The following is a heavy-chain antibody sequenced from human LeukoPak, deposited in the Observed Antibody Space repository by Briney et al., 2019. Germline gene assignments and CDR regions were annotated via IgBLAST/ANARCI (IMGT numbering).Heavy chain of an antibody. CDR2: ISGDGDST. J-gene: IGHJ6*02. D-gene: IGHD2-15*01. CDR1: GFTFDDYA. CDR3: AKEETIVVGGYYYYGMDV. Sequence: QTGGSLRLSCAASGFTFDDYAMHWVRQAPGKGLEWISLISGDGDSTYYTDSVRGRFTGSRDNSKSSLYLQMNSLRTEDTALYYCAKEETIVVGGYYYYGMDVWGQGTTVTVSS. V-gene: IGHV3-43*02.